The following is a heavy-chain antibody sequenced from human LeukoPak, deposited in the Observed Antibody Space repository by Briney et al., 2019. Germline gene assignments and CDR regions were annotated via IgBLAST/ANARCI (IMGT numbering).Heavy chain of an antibody. Sequence: PGGSLRLSCAASGFTFRSYGMTWVRQAPGKGLEWVSAISGSGGSTYYADSVKGRFTISRDNSKNTLYLQMNSLRAEDTAVYYCAKEQTVTTFFDYWGQGTLVTVSS. CDR2: ISGSGGST. CDR1: GFTFRSYG. D-gene: IGHD4-17*01. CDR3: AKEQTVTTFFDY. V-gene: IGHV3-23*01. J-gene: IGHJ4*02.